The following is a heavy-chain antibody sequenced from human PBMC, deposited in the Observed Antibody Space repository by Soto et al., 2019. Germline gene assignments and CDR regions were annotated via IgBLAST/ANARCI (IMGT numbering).Heavy chain of an antibody. D-gene: IGHD1-1*01. Sequence: GESLKISCKGSGYSFTIYWISWVRQMPGKGLEWMGRIDPSDSYTNYSPSFQGHVTISADKSISTAHLQWSSLKASDTAMYYCARREPTVYYYYGMDVWGQGTTVTV. CDR1: GYSFTIYW. J-gene: IGHJ6*02. V-gene: IGHV5-10-1*01. CDR3: ARREPTVYYYYGMDV. CDR2: IDPSDSYT.